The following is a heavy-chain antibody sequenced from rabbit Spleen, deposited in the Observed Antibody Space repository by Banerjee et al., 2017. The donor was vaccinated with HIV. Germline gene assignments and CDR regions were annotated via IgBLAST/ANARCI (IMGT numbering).Heavy chain of an antibody. CDR3: TRDLYNSGWGGNFNL. CDR1: GFTISTSYY. CDR2: IWGGDSGST. D-gene: IGHD4-1*01. V-gene: IGHV1S45*01. J-gene: IGHJ4*01. Sequence: QEQLGESGGDLVKPEGFLTITCTASGFTISTSYYMCWVRQAPGKGLEWIACIWGGDSGSTYYASWAKGRFTISKTSSTTVTLQMTSLTAADTAAYFCTRDLYNSGWGGNFNLWGPGALVTVS.